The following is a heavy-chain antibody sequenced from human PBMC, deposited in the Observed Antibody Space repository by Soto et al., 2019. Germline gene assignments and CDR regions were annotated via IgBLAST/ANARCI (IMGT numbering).Heavy chain of an antibody. V-gene: IGHV4-30-4*01. D-gene: IGHD4-17*01. Sequence: QVQLQESGPGLVKPSQTLSLTCTVSDGSISSPNYYWHWIRQPPGKGLACIGNIYYIRSTYNPSLKSRDTISIEQSKIQLSLKLSSVTAAETAVYYCAREGESGDYDYWCQGTQVIVSS. CDR3: AREGESGDYDY. J-gene: IGHJ4*02. CDR1: DGSISSPNYY. CDR2: IYYIRST.